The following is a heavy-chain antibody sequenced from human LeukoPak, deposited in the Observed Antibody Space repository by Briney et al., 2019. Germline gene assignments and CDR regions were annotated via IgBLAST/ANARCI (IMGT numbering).Heavy chain of an antibody. CDR1: GGSISSSSYY. CDR2: IYYSGST. V-gene: IGHV4-39*01. CDR3: ARLLLYDSSLYAFDI. D-gene: IGHD3-22*01. Sequence: PSETLSLTCTVSGGSISSSSYYWGWIRQPPGKGLEWIGSIYYSGSTYYNPSLKSRVTISVDTSKNQFSLKLSSVTAADTAVYYCARLLLYDSSLYAFDIWGQGTMVTVSS. J-gene: IGHJ3*02.